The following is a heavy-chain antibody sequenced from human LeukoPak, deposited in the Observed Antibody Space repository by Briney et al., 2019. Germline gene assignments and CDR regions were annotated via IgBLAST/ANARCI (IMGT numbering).Heavy chain of an antibody. CDR2: ISSGGTVI. D-gene: IGHD3-22*01. V-gene: IGHV3-11*01. Sequence: GGSLRLSCAASRFTFSDYYMTWIRQAPGKGLEWVSYISSGGTVIYYADSVKGRFTISRDNAKNSLFLQMNSLRAEDTAVYYCAKDMYYDSSGPVFDYWGQGTLVTVSS. CDR1: RFTFSDYY. CDR3: AKDMYYDSSGPVFDY. J-gene: IGHJ4*02.